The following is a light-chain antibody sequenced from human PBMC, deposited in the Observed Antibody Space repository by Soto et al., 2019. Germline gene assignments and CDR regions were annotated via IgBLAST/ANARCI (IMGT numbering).Light chain of an antibody. V-gene: IGLV1-40*01. CDR1: SSNIGAGYD. Sequence: QSVLTQPPSVSGAPGQRVTISCTGSSSNIGAGYDVHWYQQLPGTAPKLLIYGNSNRPSGVPDRFSGSKSGTSASLAITVLQAEDEADYYCQSYDSSLRAVFGGGTQLTVL. CDR3: QSYDSSLRAV. CDR2: GNS. J-gene: IGLJ7*01.